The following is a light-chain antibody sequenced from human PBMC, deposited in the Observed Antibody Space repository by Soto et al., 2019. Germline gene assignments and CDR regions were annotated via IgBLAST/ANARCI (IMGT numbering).Light chain of an antibody. V-gene: IGLV2-14*01. J-gene: IGLJ1*01. CDR3: CLYIGATTYV. Sequence: QSVLTQPASVSGSPGQSITISCTGTSSDVGGYNYVSWYQQHPGKAPKLMIYEVSNRPSGVSNRFSGSKSGNTASLTISGLQAEDEADYYCCLYIGATTYVFGTGTKVTV. CDR1: SSDVGGYNY. CDR2: EVS.